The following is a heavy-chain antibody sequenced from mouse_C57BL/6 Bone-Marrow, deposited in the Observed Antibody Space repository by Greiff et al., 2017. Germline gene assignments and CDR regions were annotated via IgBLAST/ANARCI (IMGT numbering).Heavy chain of an antibody. Sequence: EVQLVESGGGLVKPGGSLKLSCAASGFTFSDYGMHWVRQAPEKGLEWVAYISSGSSIIYYADTVKGRFTISRENAENTLFLQMTSLRSEDTAMYYCARKGRYDSYFYWYFDVWGTGTTVTVSS. V-gene: IGHV5-17*01. J-gene: IGHJ1*03. D-gene: IGHD2-3*01. CDR2: ISSGSSII. CDR1: GFTFSDYG. CDR3: ARKGRYDSYFYWYFDV.